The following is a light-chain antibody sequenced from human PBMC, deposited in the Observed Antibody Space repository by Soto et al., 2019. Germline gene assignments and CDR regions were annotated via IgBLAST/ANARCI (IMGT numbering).Light chain of an antibody. J-gene: IGKJ5*01. CDR1: QSVSSN. V-gene: IGKV3-15*01. CDR2: GAS. Sequence: IVMTQSPATLSVSPGDRATLSCRASQSVSSNLAWYQQKPGQAPRLLIYGASTRATGIPARFSGSGSATEFTLTISGLQSEDFAVYYCQQYKTWPPITFGQGTRLEIK. CDR3: QQYKTWPPIT.